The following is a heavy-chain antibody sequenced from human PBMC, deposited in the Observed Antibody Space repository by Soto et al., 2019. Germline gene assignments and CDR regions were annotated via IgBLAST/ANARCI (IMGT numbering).Heavy chain of an antibody. CDR3: AKVSILTESYHYYAMDV. J-gene: IGHJ6*02. CDR1: GFTFSAYA. V-gene: IGHV3-23*04. D-gene: IGHD3-9*01. CDR2: ISRDGGAT. Sequence: VRLVESGGGLIQPGGALRLSCAASGFTFSAYAMSWVRQAPGKGLEWVSGISRDGGATDYADSVKGRLTISRDNAKNTLFLQMNSLRAEDTAIYYCAKVSILTESYHYYAMDVWGQGTTVTVSS.